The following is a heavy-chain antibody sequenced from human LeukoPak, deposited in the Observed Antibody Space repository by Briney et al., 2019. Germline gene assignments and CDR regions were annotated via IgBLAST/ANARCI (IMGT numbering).Heavy chain of an antibody. J-gene: IGHJ4*02. Sequence: GGSLRLSCAVSGFTFSSYWMSWVRQAPGKGLEWVANIKQDGSEKYYVDSVKGRFTISRDNAKNSLYLQMNSLRAEDTAVYYYARDMGTCGTSCPFDYWGQGTLVTVSS. V-gene: IGHV3-7*01. CDR1: GFTFSSYW. D-gene: IGHD2-2*01. CDR3: ARDMGTCGTSCPFDY. CDR2: IKQDGSEK.